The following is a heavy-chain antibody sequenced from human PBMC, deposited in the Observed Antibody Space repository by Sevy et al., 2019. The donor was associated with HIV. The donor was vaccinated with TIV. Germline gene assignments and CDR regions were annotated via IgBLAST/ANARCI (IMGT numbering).Heavy chain of an antibody. CDR3: AREDIVLGEGNYYGMDV. Sequence: GGSLRLSCAASEFTVSSNYMSWVRQAPGKGLEWVSVIYSGGSTYYADSVKGRFTISRGNSQNTVDLQMNSLRAEDTAVYYCAREDIVLGEGNYYGMDVWGQGTTVTVSS. J-gene: IGHJ6*02. CDR1: EFTVSSNY. CDR2: IYSGGST. D-gene: IGHD2-15*01. V-gene: IGHV3-53*01.